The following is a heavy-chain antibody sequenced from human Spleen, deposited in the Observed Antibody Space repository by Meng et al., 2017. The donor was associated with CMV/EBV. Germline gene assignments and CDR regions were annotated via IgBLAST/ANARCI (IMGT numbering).Heavy chain of an antibody. CDR2: IYYSGST. CDR1: ISSSGYY. V-gene: IGHV4-39*01. CDR3: ARHQRGITIFGVVIASFDY. J-gene: IGHJ4*02. Sequence: ISSSGYYWGWIRQPPGKWLERIGSIYYSGSTYYNPSLKSRVTISVDTSKNQFSLKLSSVTAADTAVYYCARHQRGITIFGVVIASFDYWGQGTLVTVSS. D-gene: IGHD3-3*01.